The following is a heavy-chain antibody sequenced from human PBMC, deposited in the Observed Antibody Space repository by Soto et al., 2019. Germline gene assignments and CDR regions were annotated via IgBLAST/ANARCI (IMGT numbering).Heavy chain of an antibody. CDR2: IKQDASEK. CDR3: AGDQGYDYVWGSYRYYYYYGMDV. Sequence: GGSLRLSCAASGFTFSNYWMNWVRQAPGKGLEWVANIKQDASEKYYVDSVKGRFTISRDNANNSLSLQMSSLRPEDTAVYYCAGDQGYDYVWGSYRYYYYYGMDVWGQGPTVTVCS. V-gene: IGHV3-7*01. CDR1: GFTFSNYW. J-gene: IGHJ6*02. D-gene: IGHD3-16*02.